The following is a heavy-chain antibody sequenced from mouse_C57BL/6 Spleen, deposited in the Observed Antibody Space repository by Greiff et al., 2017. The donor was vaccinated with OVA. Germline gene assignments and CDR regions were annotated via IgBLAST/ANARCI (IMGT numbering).Heavy chain of an antibody. D-gene: IGHD4-1*01. V-gene: IGHV1-62-2*01. CDR3: ARHEDTGAALHWYFDV. J-gene: IGHJ1*03. Sequence: QVQLQQSGAELVKPGASVKLSCKASGYTFTEYTIHWVKQRSGQGLEWIGWFYPGSGSIKYNEKFKDKATLTADKSSSTVYMELSRLTSGDSAVYFCARHEDTGAALHWYFDVWGTGTTVTVSS. CDR1: GYTFTEYT. CDR2: FYPGSGSI.